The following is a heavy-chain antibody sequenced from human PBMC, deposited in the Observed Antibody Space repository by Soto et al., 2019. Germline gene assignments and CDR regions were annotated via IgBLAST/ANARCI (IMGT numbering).Heavy chain of an antibody. V-gene: IGHV1-69*13. CDR2: IIPIFGTA. CDR3: ASDLPPRRDVYNPP. CDR1: AGTFRSYA. J-gene: IGHJ5*02. D-gene: IGHD1-1*01. Sequence: PVNLYRKASAGTFRSYAFSWVRQAPGQGIEWMGGIIPIFGTANYAQKFQGRVTITADESTSTAYMELSSLRSEDTAVYYCASDLPPRRDVYNPPWRQGPLV.